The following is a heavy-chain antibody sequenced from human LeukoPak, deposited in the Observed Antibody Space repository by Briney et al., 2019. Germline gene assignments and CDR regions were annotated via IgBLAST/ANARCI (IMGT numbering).Heavy chain of an antibody. CDR1: GFTFSSYA. CDR2: ISSNGGST. J-gene: IGHJ6*04. CDR3: ARDRGDV. D-gene: IGHD3-10*01. V-gene: IGHV3-64*01. Sequence: GVSLRLSCAASGFTFSSYAMHWVRQAPGKGLEYVSAISSNGGSTYYANSVKGRFTISRDNSKNTLYLQMGSLRAEDMAVYYCARDRGDVWGKGTTVTVSS.